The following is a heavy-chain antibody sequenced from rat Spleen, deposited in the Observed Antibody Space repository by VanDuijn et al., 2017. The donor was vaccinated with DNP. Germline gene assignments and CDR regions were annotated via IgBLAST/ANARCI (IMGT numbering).Heavy chain of an antibody. CDR2: ISYSGST. J-gene: IGHJ2*01. Sequence: EVQLQESGPGLVKPSQSLSLTCSVTGYSITRNYWGWIRKFPGNKMEYIGHISYSGSTNYNPSLKSRFSITRDTSKNQFFLQLNSVTTEDTATYHCARWSRYFDYWGQGVMVTVSS. CDR1: GYSITRNY. V-gene: IGHV3-1*01. CDR3: ARWSRYFDY.